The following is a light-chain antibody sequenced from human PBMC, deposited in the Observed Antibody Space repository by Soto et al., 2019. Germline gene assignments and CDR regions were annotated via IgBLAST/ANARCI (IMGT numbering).Light chain of an antibody. CDR2: GAA. Sequence: EIVLTQSPGTLSLSPGERATLSCRASQSVSSTYFAWYQQKPGQALRLLIYGAASRATGIPDRFSGSGSGTDFTLTISRLEPEDFAVYYCQQYGSSPLTFGGGTKVEIK. CDR3: QQYGSSPLT. V-gene: IGKV3-20*01. CDR1: QSVSSTY. J-gene: IGKJ4*01.